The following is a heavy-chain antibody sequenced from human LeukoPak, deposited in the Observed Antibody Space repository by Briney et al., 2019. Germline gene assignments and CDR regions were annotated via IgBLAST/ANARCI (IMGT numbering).Heavy chain of an antibody. J-gene: IGHJ6*02. D-gene: IGHD2-2*01. CDR1: GYTFTSYD. CDR3: ASGIVVPAAHYYYGMDV. CDR2: MNPNSGST. Sequence: ASVKVSCKASGYTFTSYDINWVRQATGQGLEWMGWMNPNSGSTGYAQKFQGRVTMTRNTSISTAYMELSSLRSEDTAVYYCASGIVVPAAHYYYGMDVWGQGTTVTVSS. V-gene: IGHV1-8*01.